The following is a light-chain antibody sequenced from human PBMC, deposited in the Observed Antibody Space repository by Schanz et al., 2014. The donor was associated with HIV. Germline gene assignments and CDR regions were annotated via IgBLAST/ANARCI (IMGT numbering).Light chain of an antibody. V-gene: IGLV2-14*03. CDR2: DVT. CDR1: ESDVGGYNY. Sequence: QSALTQPASVSGTPGQSITISCTGSESDVGGYNYVFWHQQHPGKAPKLMIYDVTDRPSGVSNRFSGSKSGNTASLTISGLQAEDEADYYCASYTNSATFVFGTGTKLTVL. CDR3: ASYTNSATFV. J-gene: IGLJ1*01.